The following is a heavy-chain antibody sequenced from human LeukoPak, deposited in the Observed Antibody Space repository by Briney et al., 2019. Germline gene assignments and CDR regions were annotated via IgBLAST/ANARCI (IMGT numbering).Heavy chain of an antibody. J-gene: IGHJ6*03. CDR3: ARGSYYYMDV. V-gene: IGHV1-46*04. CDR1: GYTFTNFY. Sequence: ASVKVSCKASGYTFTNFYMHWVRQAPGQGLEWMGMINPNDGSTSYAQRLRGRVTMTRDTSTSTFYMELSTLRYEDTAIYYCARGSYYYMDVWGKGTTVTISS. CDR2: INPNDGST.